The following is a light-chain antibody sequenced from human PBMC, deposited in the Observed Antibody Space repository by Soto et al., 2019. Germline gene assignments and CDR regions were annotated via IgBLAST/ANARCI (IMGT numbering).Light chain of an antibody. Sequence: LVMTQSPATLCVSPGARATLSCRTSQSVNSNLAWYQQKLGQAPRLLIYGASTRATGIPARFSGSGSGTEFNLTISSLQSEDFAVYYCQHYNNWPLTFGQGTKVDIK. CDR2: GAS. J-gene: IGKJ1*01. CDR3: QHYNNWPLT. V-gene: IGKV3-15*01. CDR1: QSVNSN.